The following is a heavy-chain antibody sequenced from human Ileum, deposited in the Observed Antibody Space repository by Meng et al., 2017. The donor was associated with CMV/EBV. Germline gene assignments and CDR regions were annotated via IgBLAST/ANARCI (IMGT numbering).Heavy chain of an antibody. Sequence: GSLRLSCAVYGGSFSGYYWSWIRQPPGKGLEWIGEINHSGSTNYNPSLKSRVTISVDTSKNQFSLKLSSVTAADTAVYYCARDPSAVTPYYYGMDVWGQGTTVTVSS. CDR2: INHSGST. V-gene: IGHV4-34*01. CDR3: ARDPSAVTPYYYGMDV. CDR1: GGSFSGYY. J-gene: IGHJ6*02. D-gene: IGHD4-11*01.